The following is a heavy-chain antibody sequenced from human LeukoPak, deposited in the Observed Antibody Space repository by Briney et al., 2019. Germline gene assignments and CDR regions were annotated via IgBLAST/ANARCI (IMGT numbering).Heavy chain of an antibody. CDR2: INQDGSEK. CDR3: SRPYYYGSGSP. CDR1: GFTFTSYW. J-gene: IGHJ3*01. D-gene: IGHD3-10*01. Sequence: GESLRLSCAASGFTFTSYWMSWVRQLPGKGLEWVADINQDGSEKYYVDPVKGRITIVRDNDKNSPYLQMNSLTADATAWYYCSRPYYYGSGSPWGQGTMVTVSS. V-gene: IGHV3-7*01.